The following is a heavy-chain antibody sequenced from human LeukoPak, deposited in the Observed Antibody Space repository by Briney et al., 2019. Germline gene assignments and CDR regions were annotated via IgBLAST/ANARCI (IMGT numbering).Heavy chain of an antibody. J-gene: IGHJ4*02. Sequence: GASVKVSCKASGYTFTGYYMHWVRQAPGQGLEWMGRINPNSGGTNYAQKFQGRVTMTRDTSISTAYMELSRLRSDDTAVYYCARVWSWWPSFDYWGQGTLVTVSS. D-gene: IGHD2-21*01. V-gene: IGHV1-2*06. CDR2: INPNSGGT. CDR3: ARVWSWWPSFDY. CDR1: GYTFTGYY.